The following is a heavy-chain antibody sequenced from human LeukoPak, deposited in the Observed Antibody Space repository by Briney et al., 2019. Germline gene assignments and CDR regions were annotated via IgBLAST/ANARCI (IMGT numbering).Heavy chain of an antibody. CDR1: GFHFISYA. Sequence: GGSLRLSCAAFGFHFISYAMSWVRQAPGKGLEWVSPIRASGDTTYYADSVKGRFTISRDNSKNTLYLQMNSLRAEDTAVYYCAKVYQSYYFDYWGQGTLVTVSS. J-gene: IGHJ4*02. D-gene: IGHD2-2*01. CDR2: IRASGDTT. CDR3: AKVYQSYYFDY. V-gene: IGHV3-23*01.